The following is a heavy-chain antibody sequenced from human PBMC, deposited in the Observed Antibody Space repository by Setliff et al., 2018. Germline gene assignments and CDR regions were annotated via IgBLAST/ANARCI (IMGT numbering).Heavy chain of an antibody. CDR3: ARTGTYRYFDY. Sequence: PSETLSLTCTVSGGSISSSNWWTWVRQPPGKGLEWIGEIYHSGDTYYNASLKGRLTISVDTAQNQFSLRLTSVTAADTAVYYCARTGTYRYFDYWGQGALVTVSS. J-gene: IGHJ4*02. CDR1: GGSISSSNW. D-gene: IGHD1-1*01. V-gene: IGHV4-4*02. CDR2: IYHSGDT.